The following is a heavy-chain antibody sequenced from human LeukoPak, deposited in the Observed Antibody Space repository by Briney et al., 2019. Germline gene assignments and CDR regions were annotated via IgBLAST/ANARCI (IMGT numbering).Heavy chain of an antibody. D-gene: IGHD1-26*01. CDR2: MNPNSGNT. Sequence: ASVKVSCKASGYTFTSYDINWVRQATGQGLEWMGWMNPNSGNTGYAQKFQGRVTMTRNTSISTAYMELSSLRSEDTAVYYCARGAREVGATTGDLDYWGQGTLVTVSS. J-gene: IGHJ4*02. V-gene: IGHV1-8*01. CDR3: ARGAREVGATTGDLDY. CDR1: GYTFTSYD.